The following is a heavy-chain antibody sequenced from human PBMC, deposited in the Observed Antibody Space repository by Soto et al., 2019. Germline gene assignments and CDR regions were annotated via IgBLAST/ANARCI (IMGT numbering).Heavy chain of an antibody. CDR2: LHDSGIT. D-gene: IGHD3-10*01. Sequence: SETLSLTCTVSGGSVSSGNFYWTWIRQPPGKGLEWIGYLHDSGITNYNPSLKSRVTISVDTSKNHFSLKLNSVTAADTAVYYCARDRGFAIDFWGQGTLVTVSS. V-gene: IGHV4-61*03. J-gene: IGHJ4*02. CDR3: ARDRGFAIDF. CDR1: GGSVSSGNFY.